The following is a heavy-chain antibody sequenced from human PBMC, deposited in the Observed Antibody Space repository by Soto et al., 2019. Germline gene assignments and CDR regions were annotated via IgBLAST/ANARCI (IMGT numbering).Heavy chain of an antibody. CDR1: GFTVSSNY. CDR2: IYSGGST. CDR3: ALTYDILTGYYNATFWY. V-gene: IGHV3-66*01. Sequence: PGGSLRLSCAASGFTVSSNYMSWVRQAPGKGLEWVSVIYSGGSTYYADSVKGRFTISRDNSKNTLYLQMNSLRAEDTAVYYCALTYDILTGYYNATFWYWGQGTLVTVSS. D-gene: IGHD3-9*01. J-gene: IGHJ4*02.